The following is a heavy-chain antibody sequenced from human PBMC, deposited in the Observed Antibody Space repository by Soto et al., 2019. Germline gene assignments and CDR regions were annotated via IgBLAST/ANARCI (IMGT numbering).Heavy chain of an antibody. Sequence: ASVKVSCKASGYTFTSYDINWVRQATGRGLEWMGWMNPNSGNTGYAQKFQGRVTMTRNTSISTAYMELSSLRSEDTAVYYCARGQYYGSCYLYYYYYMDVWGKGTTVTVSS. CDR3: ARGQYYGSCYLYYYYYMDV. CDR2: MNPNSGNT. D-gene: IGHD3-10*01. J-gene: IGHJ6*03. V-gene: IGHV1-8*01. CDR1: GYTFTSYD.